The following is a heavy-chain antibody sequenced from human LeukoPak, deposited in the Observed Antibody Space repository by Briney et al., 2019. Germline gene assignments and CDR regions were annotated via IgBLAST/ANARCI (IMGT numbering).Heavy chain of an antibody. V-gene: IGHV3-64*01. D-gene: IGHD5-24*01. Sequence: PGGFLRLSCAASGFTFSSYAMHWVRQAPGKGLEYVSAISINGGSTYYANSVKGRFTISRDNSKNTLYLQMGSLRAEDMAVYYCARERPASRDGYNALEHWGQGTLVTVSS. CDR3: ARERPASRDGYNALEH. CDR1: GFTFSSYA. J-gene: IGHJ1*01. CDR2: ISINGGST.